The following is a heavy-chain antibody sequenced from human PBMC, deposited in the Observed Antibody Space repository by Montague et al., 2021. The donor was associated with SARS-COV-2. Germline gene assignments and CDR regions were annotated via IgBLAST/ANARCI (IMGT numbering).Heavy chain of an antibody. CDR3: ARQEPIVVVVAAARGWFDP. D-gene: IGHD2-15*01. J-gene: IGHJ5*02. CDR2: IYYSGST. CDR1: GGSISSSSYY. V-gene: IGHV4-39*01. Sequence: SETLSLTCTVSGGSISSSSYYWGWIRQPPGKGLERIGSIYYSGSTYYNPSLKSRVTISVDTSKNQFSLKLSSVTAADTAVYYCARQEPIVVVVAAARGWFDPWGQGTLVIVSS.